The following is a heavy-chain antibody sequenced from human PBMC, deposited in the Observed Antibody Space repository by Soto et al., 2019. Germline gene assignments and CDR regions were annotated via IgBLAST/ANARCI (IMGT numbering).Heavy chain of an antibody. CDR1: GFSLSDAKMG. D-gene: IGHD6-19*01. CDR3: ARIPRQWRSYFDS. CDR2: IFSNDEK. V-gene: IGHV2-26*01. J-gene: IGHJ4*02. Sequence: QVTLKESGPVLVKPTETLTLTCTVSGFSLSDAKMGVSWIRQPPGKALEWLAHIFSNDEKSYSTSLKRRLSISKDTSKSQVVLTMTNMDPVDTGTYFCARIPRQWRSYFDSWGQGTLVTVSS.